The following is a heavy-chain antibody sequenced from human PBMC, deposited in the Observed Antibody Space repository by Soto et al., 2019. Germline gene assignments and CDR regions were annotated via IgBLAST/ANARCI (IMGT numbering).Heavy chain of an antibody. Sequence: QVQLQESGPGLVKPSETLSLTCTVSGGSISSYYWSWIRQPPGKGLEWIGDIYYSGSTNYNPSLKHRVTTSVDTSKDQCSLKLRSVTAADTAVYYCARDTPAAYGSGWYAYYYGRDVWGQGTTVTVSS. J-gene: IGHJ6*02. D-gene: IGHD6-19*01. CDR3: ARDTPAAYGSGWYAYYYGRDV. CDR1: GGSISSYY. CDR2: IYYSGST. V-gene: IGHV4-59*01.